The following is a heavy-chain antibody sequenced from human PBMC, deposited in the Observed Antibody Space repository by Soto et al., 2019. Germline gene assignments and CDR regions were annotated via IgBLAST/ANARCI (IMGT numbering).Heavy chain of an antibody. V-gene: IGHV3-30*18. Sequence: LRLSCAASGFTFSSYGMHWVRQAPGKGLEWVAVISYDGSNKYYADSVKGRFTISRDNSKNTLYLQMNSLRAEDTAVYYCAKDQWELPNYYYYYGMDVWGQGTTVTVSS. J-gene: IGHJ6*02. CDR2: ISYDGSNK. D-gene: IGHD1-26*01. CDR1: GFTFSSYG. CDR3: AKDQWELPNYYYYYGMDV.